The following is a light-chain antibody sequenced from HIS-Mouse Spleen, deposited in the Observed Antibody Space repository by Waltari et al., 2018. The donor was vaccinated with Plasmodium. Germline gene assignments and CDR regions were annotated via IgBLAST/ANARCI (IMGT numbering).Light chain of an antibody. CDR1: ALPKKY. J-gene: IGLJ3*02. Sequence: SYELTQPPSASVSPGQTARITCSGDALPKKYAYWYQKKSGQAPVLVIDEDSKRPSGTPERFSGSSSGTMATLTISGAQVEDEADYYCYSTDSSGNHRVFGGGTKLTVL. CDR3: YSTDSSGNHRV. CDR2: EDS. V-gene: IGLV3-10*01.